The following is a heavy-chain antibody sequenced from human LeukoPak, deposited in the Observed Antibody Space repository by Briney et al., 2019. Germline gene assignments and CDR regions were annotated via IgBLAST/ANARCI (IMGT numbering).Heavy chain of an antibody. CDR1: GGSISSSNYY. CDR3: ARLGASVTTLSWFDP. Sequence: MASETLSLTGTVSGGSISSSNYYWGWIRQPPGKGLEWIGSIYYSGSTYYNPSLKSRVTISIDTSKNQFSLKLSFVTAADTAVYYCARLGASVTTLSWFDPWGQGTLVTVSS. CDR2: IYYSGST. D-gene: IGHD4-17*01. V-gene: IGHV4-39*01. J-gene: IGHJ5*02.